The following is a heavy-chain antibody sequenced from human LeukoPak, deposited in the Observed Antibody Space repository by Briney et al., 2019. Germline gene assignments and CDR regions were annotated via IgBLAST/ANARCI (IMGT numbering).Heavy chain of an antibody. V-gene: IGHV4-31*03. D-gene: IGHD3-3*01. CDR2: IYYSGST. Sequence: SETLSLTCTVSGGSISSGGYYRSWIRQHPGKGLEWIGYIYYSGSTYYNPSPKSRVTISVDTSKNQFSLKLSSVTAADTAVYYCARAVRYYDFWSGFDYWGQGTLVTVSS. CDR3: ARAVRYYDFWSGFDY. J-gene: IGHJ4*02. CDR1: GGSISSGGYY.